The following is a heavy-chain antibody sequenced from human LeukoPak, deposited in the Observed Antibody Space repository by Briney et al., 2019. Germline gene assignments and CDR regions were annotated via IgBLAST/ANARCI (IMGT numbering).Heavy chain of an antibody. CDR3: ARSYDFWSGYDAFDI. V-gene: IGHV4-59*01. CDR2: IYYSGST. D-gene: IGHD3-3*01. CDR1: GGSISSYY. J-gene: IGHJ3*02. Sequence: SETLSLTCTVSGGSISSYYWSWTRQPPRKGLEWIGYIYYSGSTNYNPSLKSRVTISVDTSKNQFSLKLSSVTAADTAVYYCARSYDFWSGYDAFDIWGQGTMVTVSS.